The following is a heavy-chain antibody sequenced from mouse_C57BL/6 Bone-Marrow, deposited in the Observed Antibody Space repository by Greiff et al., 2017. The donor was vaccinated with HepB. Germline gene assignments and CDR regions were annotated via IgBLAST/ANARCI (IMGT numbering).Heavy chain of an antibody. D-gene: IGHD1-1*01. Sequence: QVTLKVCGPGILQSSQTLSLTCSFSGFSLSTSGMGVSWIRQPSGKGLEWLAHIYWDDDKRYNPSLKSRLTISKDTSRNQVFLKITSVDTADTATYYCARLYYYGSILDYWGQGTTLTVSS. CDR1: GFSLSTSGMG. CDR2: IYWDDDK. CDR3: ARLYYYGSILDY. V-gene: IGHV8-12*01. J-gene: IGHJ2*01.